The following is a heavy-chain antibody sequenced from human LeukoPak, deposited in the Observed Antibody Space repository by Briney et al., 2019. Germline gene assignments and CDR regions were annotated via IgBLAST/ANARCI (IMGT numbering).Heavy chain of an antibody. D-gene: IGHD3/OR15-3a*01. J-gene: IGHJ4*02. CDR2: IYAGDTI. CDR3: ATIGTGDYREDS. CDR1: GFSVSNNY. Sequence: GGSLRLSCVVSGFSVSNNYVSWVRQAPGKGLEWVSVIYAGDTIKYADSVKGRFTISRDNSKNTVYLQMNSLRVEDTALYYCATIGTGDYREDSWGQGTLVTVSS. V-gene: IGHV3-66*01.